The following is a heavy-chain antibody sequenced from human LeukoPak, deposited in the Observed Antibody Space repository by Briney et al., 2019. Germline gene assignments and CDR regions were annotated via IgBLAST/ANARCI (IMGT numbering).Heavy chain of an antibody. CDR3: AKVWVPTYYYDSSGYSFDY. Sequence: PGGSLRLSCAASGFTFSSYAMSWVRQAPGKGLEWVSAISGSGGSTYYADSVKGRFTISRDNSKNTLYLQMNSLRAEDTAVYYCAKVWVPTYYYDSSGYSFDYWGQGTLVTVSS. D-gene: IGHD3-22*01. J-gene: IGHJ4*02. CDR1: GFTFSSYA. CDR2: ISGSGGST. V-gene: IGHV3-23*01.